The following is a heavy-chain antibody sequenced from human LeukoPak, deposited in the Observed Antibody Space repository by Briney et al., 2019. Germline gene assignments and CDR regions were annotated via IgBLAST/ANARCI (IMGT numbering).Heavy chain of an antibody. D-gene: IGHD3-22*01. J-gene: IGHJ4*02. CDR2: ITASSTYI. CDR3: AREYYYDENAGNY. V-gene: IGHV3-21*01. Sequence: PGGSLRLSCAASGFSFSRSSMGWVRQAPGKGLEWVSSITASSTYIYYADSVKGRFTISRDNVEKSVYLQMNGLRAEDTAVYYCAREYYYDENAGNYWGQGTLVTVSS. CDR1: GFSFSRSS.